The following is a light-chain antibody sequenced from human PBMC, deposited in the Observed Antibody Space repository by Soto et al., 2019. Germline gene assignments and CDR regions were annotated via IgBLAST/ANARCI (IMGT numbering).Light chain of an antibody. J-gene: IGLJ3*02. V-gene: IGLV1-44*01. CDR2: DNN. Sequence: QLVLTQPPSASGTPGQRVTISCSGSSSNIGINLVNWYQQLPGTAPKLLMYDNNQRPSGVPDRFSGSKSGTSASLAISGLQSEDEADYHCAVWDDSLNGLVFGGGTKVTVL. CDR1: SSNIGINL. CDR3: AVWDDSLNGLV.